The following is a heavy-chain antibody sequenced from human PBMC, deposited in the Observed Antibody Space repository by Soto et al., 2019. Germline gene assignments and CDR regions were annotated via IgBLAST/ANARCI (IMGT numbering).Heavy chain of an antibody. CDR1: GGTFSSYA. V-gene: IGHV1-69*04. D-gene: IGHD4-17*01. J-gene: IGHJ3*02. CDR3: ASMTSVTTGNLYDAFDS. Sequence: TVKVSCKASGGTFSSYAISWVRQAPGQGLEWMGRIIPILGIANYAQKFQGRVTITADKSTSTAYMELSSLRSEDTAVYYCASMTSVTTGNLYDAFDSWGQGTMVTVAS. CDR2: IIPILGIA.